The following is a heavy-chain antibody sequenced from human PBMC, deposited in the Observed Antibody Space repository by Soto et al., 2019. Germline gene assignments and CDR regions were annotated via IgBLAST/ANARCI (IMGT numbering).Heavy chain of an antibody. CDR3: ARAGEFVLRYFAVGALDV. V-gene: IGHV5-51*01. Sequence: GESLKISCKGSGYSFTSYWISWVRQMPGKGLEWMGIIYPGDSDTRYSPSFQGQVTISADKSISTAYLQWSSLRAEDTAVYYCARAGEFVLRYFAVGALDVWGQGTTVTVSS. CDR1: GYSFTSYW. J-gene: IGHJ6*02. CDR2: IYPGDSDT. D-gene: IGHD3-9*01.